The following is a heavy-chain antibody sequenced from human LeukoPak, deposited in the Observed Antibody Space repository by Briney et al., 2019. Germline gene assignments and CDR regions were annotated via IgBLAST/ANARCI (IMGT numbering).Heavy chain of an antibody. CDR2: INHSGST. Sequence: PSETLSLTCAVYGGSFSGYYWSWIRQPPGKGLEWIGEINHSGSTNYNPSLKSRVTISVDTSKNQFSLKLSSVTAADTAVYYCAAKRRGYSYGYLDYWGQGTLVTVSS. V-gene: IGHV4-34*01. CDR1: GGSFSGYY. J-gene: IGHJ4*02. CDR3: AAKRRGYSYGYLDY. D-gene: IGHD5-18*01.